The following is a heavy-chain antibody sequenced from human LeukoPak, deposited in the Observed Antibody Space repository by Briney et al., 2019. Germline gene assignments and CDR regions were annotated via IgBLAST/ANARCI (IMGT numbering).Heavy chain of an antibody. CDR3: ARSPSAPKGVDY. CDR2: IIPILGIA. D-gene: IGHD3-10*01. J-gene: IGHJ4*02. Sequence: SVKVSCKASGGAFSSYAISWVRQAPGQGLEWMGRIIPILGIANYAQKFQGRVTITADKSTSTAYMELSSLRSGDTAVYYCARSPSAPKGVDYWGQGTLVTVSS. CDR1: GGAFSSYA. V-gene: IGHV1-69*04.